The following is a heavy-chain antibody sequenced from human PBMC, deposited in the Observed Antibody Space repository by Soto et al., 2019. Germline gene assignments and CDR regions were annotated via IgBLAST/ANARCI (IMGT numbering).Heavy chain of an antibody. CDR3: ARESGGATATLDYYYFYMDV. V-gene: IGHV1-2*04. CDR2: INPNGGVT. J-gene: IGHJ6*03. CDR1: GDTFNDYY. Sequence: QVQLAQSGAEVKKPGASVTVSCRSSGDTFNDYYIHWVRQAPGQGLKWMGWINPNGGVTKYAQKFQGWVTMTRDTSIRTVYMQLSRLRSDDTAVYYCARESGGATATLDYYYFYMDVWGTGTTVTVSS. D-gene: IGHD5-12*01.